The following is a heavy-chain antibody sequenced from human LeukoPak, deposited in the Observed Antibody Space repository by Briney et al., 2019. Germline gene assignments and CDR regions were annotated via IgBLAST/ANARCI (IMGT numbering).Heavy chain of an antibody. CDR3: ARRSEAYYYDSSGYDNYYYGMDV. CDR2: IIPILGIA. CDR1: GGTFSSYA. J-gene: IGHJ6*02. D-gene: IGHD3-22*01. Sequence: ASVNVSCKASGGTFSSYAISWVRQAPGQGREWMGGIIPILGIANYAQKFQGRVTITADKSTSTAYMELSSLRSEDTAVYYCARRSEAYYYDSSGYDNYYYGMDVWGQGTTVTVSS. V-gene: IGHV1-69*10.